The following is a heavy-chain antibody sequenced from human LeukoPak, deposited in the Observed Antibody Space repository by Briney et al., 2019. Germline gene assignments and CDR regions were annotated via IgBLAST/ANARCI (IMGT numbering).Heavy chain of an antibody. D-gene: IGHD1-26*01. J-gene: IGHJ5*02. CDR3: ARYPGTVVDWFDP. V-gene: IGHV5-10-1*01. CDR2: IDPSDSST. Sequence: GESLKISCNGSGYSFTSYWITWVRQMPGKGLEWMGRIDPSDSSTKYSPSFQGHVTISADKSISTAYLQWSSLKDSDIVMYYCARYPGTVVDWFDPWGEGTLVTVSS. CDR1: GYSFTSYW.